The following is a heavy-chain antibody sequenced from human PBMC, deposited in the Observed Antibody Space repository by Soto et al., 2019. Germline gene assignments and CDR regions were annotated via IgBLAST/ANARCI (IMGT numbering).Heavy chain of an antibody. Sequence: PSETLSLTCAVYGGSFSGYYWSWIRQPPGKGLEWIGEINHSGSTNYNPSLKSRVTISVDTSKNQFSLKLSSVTAADTAVYYCARDPRYYGMDAWGQGTTVTVSS. CDR3: ARDPRYYGMDA. J-gene: IGHJ6*02. V-gene: IGHV4-34*01. CDR1: GGSFSGYY. CDR2: INHSGST.